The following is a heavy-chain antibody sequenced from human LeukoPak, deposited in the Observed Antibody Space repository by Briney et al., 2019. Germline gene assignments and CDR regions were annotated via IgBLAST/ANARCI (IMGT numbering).Heavy chain of an antibody. CDR3: ARERGGYNYWYFDL. CDR1: GGSISSGSYY. CDR2: IYTSGST. V-gene: IGHV4-61*02. D-gene: IGHD5-24*01. Sequence: SQTLSLTCTVSGGSISSGSYYWSWIRQPAGKGLEWSGRIYTSGSTNYNPSLKSRATISVDTSKNQFSLKLSSVTAADTAVYYCARERGGYNYWYFDLWGRGTLVTVSS. J-gene: IGHJ2*01.